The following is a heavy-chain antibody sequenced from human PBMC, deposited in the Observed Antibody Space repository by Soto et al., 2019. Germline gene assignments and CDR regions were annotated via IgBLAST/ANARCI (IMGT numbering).Heavy chain of an antibody. CDR3: ARGGDWNSRYYYYGRDV. J-gene: IGHJ6*02. CDR2: INPNSGGT. Sequence: QVQLVQSGAEVKKPGASVKVSCKASGYTFTGYYIHWVRQAPGQGLEWMGWINPNSGGTNYAQKLEGWVTMTRDPSISTADMELSRLRSDDTAVYYCARGGDWNSRYYYYGRDVWGQGTTVTVSS. V-gene: IGHV1-2*04. D-gene: IGHD1-7*01. CDR1: GYTFTGYY.